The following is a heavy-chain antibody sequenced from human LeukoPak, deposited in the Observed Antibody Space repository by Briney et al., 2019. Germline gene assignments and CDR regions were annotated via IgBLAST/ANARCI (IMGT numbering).Heavy chain of an antibody. CDR3: ARARGSAGDYYYGMDV. CDR2: IKKDGSAR. Sequence: GGSLRLSCAASGFTFSSYWMSWVRQAPGKGLEWVATIKKDGSARNYVDSVKGRFTISRDNAKNSVYLQMNSLSAEDTAVYYCARARGSAGDYYYGMDVWGQGTTVTVSS. CDR1: GFTFSSYW. V-gene: IGHV3-7*05. J-gene: IGHJ6*02. D-gene: IGHD3-10*01.